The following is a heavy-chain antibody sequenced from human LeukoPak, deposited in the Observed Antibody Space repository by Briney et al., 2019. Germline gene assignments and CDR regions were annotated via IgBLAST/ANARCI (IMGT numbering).Heavy chain of an antibody. V-gene: IGHV3-23*01. Sequence: GGSLRLSCAASGFTFSSYAMSWVRPAPGKGLAWVSGVSGSGDRTHDADSVKGRLTISRDNSKNTVYLQMNSLRADDTAVYYCAKERSSGWPFDYWGQGTLVTVSS. CDR2: VSGSGDRT. CDR1: GFTFSSYA. CDR3: AKERSSGWPFDY. J-gene: IGHJ4*02. D-gene: IGHD6-19*01.